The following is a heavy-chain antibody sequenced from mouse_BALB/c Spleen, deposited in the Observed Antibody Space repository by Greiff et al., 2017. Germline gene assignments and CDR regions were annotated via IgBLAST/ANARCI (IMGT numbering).Heavy chain of an antibody. CDR1: GFTFSSYA. V-gene: IGHV5-9-4*01. CDR3: ARRGSYYYAMDY. Sequence: DVQLVESGGGLVKPGGSLKLSCAASGFTFSSYAMSWVRQSPEKRLEWVAEISSGGSYTYYPDTVTGRFTISRDNAKNTLYLEMSSLRSEDTAMYYCARRGSYYYAMDYWGQGTSVTVSA. J-gene: IGHJ4*01. CDR2: ISSGGSYT.